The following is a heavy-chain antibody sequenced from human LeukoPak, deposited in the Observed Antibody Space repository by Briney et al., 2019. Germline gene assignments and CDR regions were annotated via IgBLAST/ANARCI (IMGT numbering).Heavy chain of an antibody. CDR3: ARDGPDFWSGYPNPYYYYYMDV. D-gene: IGHD3-3*01. CDR2: ISAYNGNT. J-gene: IGHJ6*03. V-gene: IGHV1-18*01. CDR1: GYTFTSYG. Sequence: ASVKVSRKASGYTFTSYGISWVRQAPGQGLEWMGWISAYNGNTNYAQKLQGRVTMTTDTSTSTAYMELRSLRSDDTAVYYCARDGPDFWSGYPNPYYYYYMDVWGKGTTVTVSS.